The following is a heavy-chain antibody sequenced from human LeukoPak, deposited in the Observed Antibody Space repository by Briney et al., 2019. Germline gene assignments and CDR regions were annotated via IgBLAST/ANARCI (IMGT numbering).Heavy chain of an antibody. CDR2: ISGDGVS. J-gene: IGHJ4*02. CDR3: VREQFSHTSNYFDN. Sequence: GESLKISCAASGFMFDDYAMHWVRQVPGRGLEWVSLISGDGVSSFADSVEGRFTISRDNNNSSLSLQMRRLTTEDTAFYYCVREQFSHTSNYFDNWGQGILVTVSS. D-gene: IGHD5-24*01. CDR1: GFMFDDYA. V-gene: IGHV3-43*02.